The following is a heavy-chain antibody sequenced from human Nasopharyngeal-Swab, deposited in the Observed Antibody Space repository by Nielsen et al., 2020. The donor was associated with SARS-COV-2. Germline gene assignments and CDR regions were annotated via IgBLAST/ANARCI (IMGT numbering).Heavy chain of an antibody. Sequence: GGSLRLSCAASGFNFASFAMTWVRQAPGKGLEWVSTIGTSDDTYYTDSVKGRFAISRDNSKNKVYLQMDSLRPDDTALYYCAKTFLIAPRTYDYWGQATLVTVS. J-gene: IGHJ4*02. D-gene: IGHD2/OR15-2a*01. V-gene: IGHV3-23*01. CDR2: IGTSDDT. CDR1: GFNFASFA. CDR3: AKTFLIAPRTYDY.